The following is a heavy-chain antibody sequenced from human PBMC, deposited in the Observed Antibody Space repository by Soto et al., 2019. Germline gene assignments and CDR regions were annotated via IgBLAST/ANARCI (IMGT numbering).Heavy chain of an antibody. CDR1: GGTFSSYA. CDR2: IIPTFGTA. V-gene: IGHV1-69*13. Sequence: SVKVSCKASGGTFSSYAISWVRQAPGQGLEWMGGIIPTFGTANYAQKFQGRVTITADESTSTAYMELSSLRSEDTAVYYCARWIAVAGTRNWFDPWGQGTLVTV. J-gene: IGHJ5*02. CDR3: ARWIAVAGTRNWFDP. D-gene: IGHD6-19*01.